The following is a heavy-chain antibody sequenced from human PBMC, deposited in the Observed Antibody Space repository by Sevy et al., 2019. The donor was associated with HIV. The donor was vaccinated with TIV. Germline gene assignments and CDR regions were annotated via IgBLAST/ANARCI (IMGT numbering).Heavy chain of an antibody. CDR2: IQFDGNKK. Sequence: GGSLRLSCAASGFTFSSYGMHWVRQAPGKGLEWVAFIQFDGNKKYSADSIKGRFTISRDNSKNTLYLQMSSLRAEDTAVYYCARDPLISLGADLFDYWGQGTLVTVSS. D-gene: IGHD7-27*01. CDR1: GFTFSSYG. CDR3: ARDPLISLGADLFDY. V-gene: IGHV3-30*02. J-gene: IGHJ4*02.